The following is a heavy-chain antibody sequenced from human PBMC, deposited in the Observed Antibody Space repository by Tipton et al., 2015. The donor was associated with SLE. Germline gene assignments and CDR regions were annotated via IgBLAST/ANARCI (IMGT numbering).Heavy chain of an antibody. Sequence: GLVKPSETLSLTCIVSGASISGYFWSWIRQPPGKGLEWIGEINHGGSTNYNPSLKSRVTISVDTSKNQFSLKLSSVTAADTAVYYCAQAHLWGSYRYASDIWGQGTMVTVSS. CDR2: INHGGST. CDR3: AQAHLWGSYRYASDI. CDR1: GASISGYF. D-gene: IGHD3-16*02. V-gene: IGHV4-34*01. J-gene: IGHJ3*02.